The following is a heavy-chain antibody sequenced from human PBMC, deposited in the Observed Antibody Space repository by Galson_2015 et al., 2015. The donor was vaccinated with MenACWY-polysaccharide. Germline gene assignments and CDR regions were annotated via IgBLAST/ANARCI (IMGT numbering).Heavy chain of an antibody. D-gene: IGHD3-10*01. J-gene: IGHJ4*02. V-gene: IGHV6-1*01. CDR2: TYYRTKWYD. CDR3: VRGGFGQTVGRFVY. Sequence: CAISGDSVSSHSVIWHWIRQSPSRGLEWLGRTYYRTKWYDDYAVSVRSRMTINPDTSKNQFSLHLNSVTPEDTAVYYCVRGGFGQTVGRFVYWGQGALVTVSS. CDR1: GDSVSSHSVI.